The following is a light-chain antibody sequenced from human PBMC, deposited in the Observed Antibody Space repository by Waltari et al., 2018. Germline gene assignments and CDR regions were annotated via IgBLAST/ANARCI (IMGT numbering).Light chain of an antibody. Sequence: EMLLTQSAGLLTLSPGESATLPCRTSQSVTRALAWYQQKPGQAPRLLIYGASNRATGIPDRFSGSGSGTDFSLTISSLEPEDFAVYYCQHYLRLPVTFGQGTKVEVK. CDR1: QSVTRA. J-gene: IGKJ1*01. CDR2: GAS. V-gene: IGKV3-20*01. CDR3: QHYLRLPVT.